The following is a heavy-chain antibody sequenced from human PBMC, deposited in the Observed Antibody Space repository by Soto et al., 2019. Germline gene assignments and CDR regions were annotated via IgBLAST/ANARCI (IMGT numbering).Heavy chain of an antibody. CDR2: ISSDGSRK. V-gene: IGHV3-30*03. Sequence: HPGGSLRLSCTASGFTFSSFAMHWVRPAPGKGLEWVAVISSDGSRKYYADSVKGRFTISRDKSISTAYLQWSSLKASDTAMYYCARQGRGGDSSPSDYGMDVWGQGTTVTVSS. D-gene: IGHD4-17*01. J-gene: IGHJ6*02. CDR1: GFTFSSFA. CDR3: ARQGRGGDSSPSDYGMDV.